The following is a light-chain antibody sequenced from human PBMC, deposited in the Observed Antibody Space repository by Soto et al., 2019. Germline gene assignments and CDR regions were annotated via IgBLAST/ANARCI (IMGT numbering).Light chain of an antibody. Sequence: QSVLTQPPSASGTPGQKVTISCSGSSSNIGRSYVSWYQQLPGTAPKLLIYSNNQRPSGVPDRFSGSKSGTSASLAISELRSEDEADYFCAAWDDILRGVFGGGNKLTVL. J-gene: IGLJ3*02. CDR3: AAWDDILRGV. V-gene: IGLV1-47*02. CDR1: SSNIGRSY. CDR2: SNN.